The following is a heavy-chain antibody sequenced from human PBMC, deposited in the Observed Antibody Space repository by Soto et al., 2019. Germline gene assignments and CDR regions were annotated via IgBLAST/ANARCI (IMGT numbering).Heavy chain of an antibody. CDR1: GGSISGSSYY. D-gene: IGHD5-18*01. CDR3: AGHCRVDTAMAIDY. V-gene: IGHV4-39*01. J-gene: IGHJ4*02. Sequence: PSETLSLTCTVSGGSISGSSYYWGWIRQPPGKGLEWIGSIYYSGSTYYNPSLKSRVTISVDTSKNQFSLKLSSVTAADTAVYYCAGHCRVDTAMAIDYWGQGTLVTVSS. CDR2: IYYSGST.